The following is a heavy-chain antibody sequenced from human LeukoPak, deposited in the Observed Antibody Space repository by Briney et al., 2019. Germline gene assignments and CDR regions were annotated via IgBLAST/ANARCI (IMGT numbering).Heavy chain of an antibody. CDR1: GYTFTGYY. D-gene: IGHD3-9*01. CDR3: ASRYTTPRHFDWDVDY. V-gene: IGHV1-46*01. CDR2: IVPVFGTP. Sequence: AASVKVSCKASGYTFTGYYMHWVRQAPGQGLEWMGNIVPVFGTPIYAQKFQGRVTITTDESRTTAYMELSSLRSEDTALYYCASRYTTPRHFDWDVDYWGQGTLLTVSS. J-gene: IGHJ4*02.